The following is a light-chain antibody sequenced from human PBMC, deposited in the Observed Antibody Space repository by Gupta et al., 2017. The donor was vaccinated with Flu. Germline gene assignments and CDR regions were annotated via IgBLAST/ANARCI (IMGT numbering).Light chain of an antibody. J-gene: IGLJ2*01. CDR3: CSYAGNNIYI. Sequence: GQSVAISCTGATVGGDNYVAWYQQHPGKAPKVMSYGVNKRPSGIPDRFSGTKSGNTASLTISGLQAEDEADYYCCSYAGNNIYIFGVGTKLTVL. V-gene: IGLV2-11*02. CDR2: GVN. CDR1: TVGGDNY.